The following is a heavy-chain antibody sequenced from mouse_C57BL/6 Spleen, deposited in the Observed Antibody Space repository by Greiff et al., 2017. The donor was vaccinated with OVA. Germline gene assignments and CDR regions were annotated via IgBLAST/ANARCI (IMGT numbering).Heavy chain of an antibody. D-gene: IGHD4-1*02. CDR3: ARKGINWYYFDY. CDR2: IDPSDRET. CDR1: GYTFTSYW. Sequence: QVQLQQPGAELVRPGSSVKLSCKASGYTFTSYWMHWVKPRPIQGLEWIGNIDPSDRETHYNQKFKDKATLTVDKSSSTAYMQLSSLTSEDSAVYYCARKGINWYYFDYWGQGTTLTVSS. V-gene: IGHV1-52*01. J-gene: IGHJ2*01.